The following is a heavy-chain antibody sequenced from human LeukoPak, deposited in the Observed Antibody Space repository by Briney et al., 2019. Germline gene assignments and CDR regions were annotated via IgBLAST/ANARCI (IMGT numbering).Heavy chain of an antibody. V-gene: IGHV3-20*04. CDR1: GFTFDDYG. J-gene: IGHJ4*02. CDR2: TNWNGGST. CDR3: ARGYDFWSGQGYFDY. D-gene: IGHD3-3*01. Sequence: PGGSLRLSCAASGFTFDDYGMSWVRQAPGKGLEWVSGTNWNGGSTGYADSVKGRFTISRDNAKNSLYLQMNSLRAEDTASYYCARGYDFWSGQGYFDYWGQGTLVTVSS.